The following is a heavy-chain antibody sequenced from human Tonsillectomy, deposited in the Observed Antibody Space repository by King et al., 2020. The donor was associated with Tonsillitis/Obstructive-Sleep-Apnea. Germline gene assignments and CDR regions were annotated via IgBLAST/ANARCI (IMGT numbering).Heavy chain of an antibody. CDR2: IDYSGST. CDR1: GGSISSYY. D-gene: IGHD1-14*01. J-gene: IGHJ6*03. Sequence: VQLQESGPGLVKPSETLSLTCAVSGGSISSYYWSWLRQPPGKGLEWIGYIDYSGSTNYNPSLKSRVTISVDTSKNQFSLKLSSVTAADTAVYYCARNLPGQSYYYYMDVWGKGTTVTVSS. CDR3: ARNLPGQSYYYYMDV. V-gene: IGHV4-59*01.